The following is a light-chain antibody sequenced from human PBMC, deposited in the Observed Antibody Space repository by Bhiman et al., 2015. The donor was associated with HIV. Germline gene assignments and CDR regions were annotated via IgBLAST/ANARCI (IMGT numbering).Light chain of an antibody. CDR2: QDT. J-gene: IGLJ2*01. CDR1: KLGYKY. Sequence: SYELTQPPSVSVSPGQTASITCSGDKLGYKYACWYQQKPGQSPVLVIYQDTKRPSGIPERFSGSKSGTSATLGITGLHTGDEADYFCATWDSSLSAMVFGGGTKLTVL. V-gene: IGLV3-1*01. CDR3: ATWDSSLSAMV.